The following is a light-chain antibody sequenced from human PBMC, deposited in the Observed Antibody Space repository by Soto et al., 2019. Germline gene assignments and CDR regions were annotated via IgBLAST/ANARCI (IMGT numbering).Light chain of an antibody. CDR3: SSYTTSHTLV. CDR2: EIS. Sequence: QSALTQPASVSESPGQSITISCTGTSSDVGASDYVSWYQQHPGKAPQLIIYEISNRPSGVSNRFSGSKSGNTASLTISGLQAEDESYYYCSSYTTSHTLVFGGGTQLTVL. J-gene: IGLJ2*01. CDR1: SSDVGASDY. V-gene: IGLV2-14*01.